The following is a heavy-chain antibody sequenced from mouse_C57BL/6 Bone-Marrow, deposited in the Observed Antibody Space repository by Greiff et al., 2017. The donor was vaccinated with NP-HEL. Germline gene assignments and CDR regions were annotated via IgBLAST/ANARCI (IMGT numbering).Heavy chain of an antibody. Sequence: QVTLKVSGAELVKPGASVKISCKASGYTFTDYYINWVKQRPGQGLEWIGKIGPGSGSTYYNEKFKGKAILTADKSSSTAYMQLSSLTSEDSAVYFCARSFSYYSNYGFAYWGQGTLVTVSA. CDR1: GYTFTDYY. CDR2: IGPGSGST. V-gene: IGHV1-77*01. CDR3: ARSFSYYSNYGFAY. D-gene: IGHD2-5*01. J-gene: IGHJ3*01.